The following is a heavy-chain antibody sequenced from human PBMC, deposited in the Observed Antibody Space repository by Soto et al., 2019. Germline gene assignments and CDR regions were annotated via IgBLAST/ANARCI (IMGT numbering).Heavy chain of an antibody. Sequence: ESGGGVVQPGRSLRLSCEASGFTFNTYSMHWVRQPPGKGLEWLAAIWYDGTQKYYADSVKGRFIISRDNSKKTLYLEMNSPRAEDTAVYYCARAGGTTVTGLWHFDSWGQVTLVTVSS. J-gene: IGHJ4*02. CDR1: GFTFNTYS. V-gene: IGHV3-33*01. D-gene: IGHD4-17*01. CDR3: ARAGGTTVTGLWHFDS. CDR2: IWYDGTQK.